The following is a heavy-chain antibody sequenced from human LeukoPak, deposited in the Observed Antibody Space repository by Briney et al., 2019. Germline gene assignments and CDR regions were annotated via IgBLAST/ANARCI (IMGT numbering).Heavy chain of an antibody. Sequence: ASVKVSCKASGYTFTGYYMHWVRQAPGQGLEWMGWINPNSGGTNYAQKFQGRVTMTRDTSISTAYMELSRLRSDDTAVYYCARAIAAAGTSWFWFDPWGQGTLVTVSS. J-gene: IGHJ5*02. D-gene: IGHD6-13*01. CDR1: GYTFTGYY. CDR3: ARAIAAAGTSWFWFDP. CDR2: INPNSGGT. V-gene: IGHV1-2*02.